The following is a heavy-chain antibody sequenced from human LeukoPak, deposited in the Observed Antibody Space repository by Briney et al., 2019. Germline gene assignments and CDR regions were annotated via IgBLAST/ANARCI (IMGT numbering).Heavy chain of an antibody. J-gene: IGHJ4*02. CDR3: ARHGTGGRQFGWESE. CDR2: IYYSGST. Sequence: SETLSLTCTVSGDSISSSSYYCGWIRQPPGKGLEWIGSIYYSGSTYYNPSLKSRVTIYVDTSKNQFSLKLSSVTAADTAVYYCARHGTGGRQFGWESEWGQGTLVTVSS. D-gene: IGHD3-16*01. V-gene: IGHV4-39*01. CDR1: GDSISSSSYY.